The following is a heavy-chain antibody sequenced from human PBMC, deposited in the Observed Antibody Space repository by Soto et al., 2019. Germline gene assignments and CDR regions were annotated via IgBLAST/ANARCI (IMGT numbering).Heavy chain of an antibody. CDR3: ARLGGYCSSTSCYIDPTSYYCMHV. CDR2: IYPGDSDT. J-gene: IGHJ6*02. V-gene: IGHV5-51*01. Sequence: PGESLKISCKGSGYSFTSYWIGWVRQMPGKGLEWMGIIYPGDSDTRYSPSFQGQVTISADKSISTAYLQWSSLKASDTAMYYCARLGGYCSSTSCYIDPTSYYCMHVWGQGPTVTVS. D-gene: IGHD2-2*02. CDR1: GYSFTSYW.